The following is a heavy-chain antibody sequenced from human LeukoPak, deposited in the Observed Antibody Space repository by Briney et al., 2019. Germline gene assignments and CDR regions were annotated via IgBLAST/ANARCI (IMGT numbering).Heavy chain of an antibody. CDR1: GFTFDDYA. V-gene: IGHV3-9*01. J-gene: IGHJ3*02. Sequence: GGSLRLSCAASGFTFDDYAMHWVRQAPGKGLEWVSGISWNSGSIGYADSVKGRFTISRDNAKNSLYLQMNSLRAEDTALYYRAKEMSTYDAFDIWGQGTMVTVSS. CDR3: AKEMSTYDAFDI. D-gene: IGHD5/OR15-5a*01. CDR2: ISWNSGSI.